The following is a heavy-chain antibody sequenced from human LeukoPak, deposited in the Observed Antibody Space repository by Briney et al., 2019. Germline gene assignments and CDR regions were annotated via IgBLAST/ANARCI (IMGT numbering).Heavy chain of an antibody. V-gene: IGHV1-69*05. Sequence: SVKVSCKASGGTFSSYAISWVRQAPGQGLEWMGGIIPIFGTANYAQKFQGRVTITTDESTSTAYMELSSLRSEDTAVYYRAKFVEGYYYMDVWGKGTTVTVSS. CDR1: GGTFSSYA. J-gene: IGHJ6*03. CDR2: IIPIFGTA. CDR3: AKFVEGYYYMDV. D-gene: IGHD3-3*01.